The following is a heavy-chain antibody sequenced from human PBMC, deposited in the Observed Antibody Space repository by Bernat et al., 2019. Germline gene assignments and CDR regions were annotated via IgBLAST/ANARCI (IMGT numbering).Heavy chain of an antibody. CDR1: GFTFSDYY. J-gene: IGHJ4*02. V-gene: IGHV3-11*01. CDR2: ISSSGSTI. D-gene: IGHD3-3*02. Sequence: QVQLVESGGGLVKPGGSLRLSCVASGFTFSDYYMSWIRQAPGKGLEWVSYISSSGSTIYYADSVKGRFTISRDNAKNSLYLQMNSLRAEDTAVYYCARVVTPSFLEWLHAFDYWGQGTLVTVSS. CDR3: ARVVTPSFLEWLHAFDY.